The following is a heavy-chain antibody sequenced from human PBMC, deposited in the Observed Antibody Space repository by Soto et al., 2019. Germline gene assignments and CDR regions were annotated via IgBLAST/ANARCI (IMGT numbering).Heavy chain of an antibody. CDR2: ISAYNGNT. CDR1: GYTFTSYG. CDR3: ARDSGIAAAGTVFGAFDI. J-gene: IGHJ3*02. D-gene: IGHD6-13*01. Sequence: EASVKVSCKASGYTFTSYGISWVRQAPGQGLEWMGWISAYNGNTNYAQKLQGRVTMTTDTSTSTAYMELRSLRSDDTAVYYCARDSGIAAAGTVFGAFDIWGQGTMVTVSS. V-gene: IGHV1-18*01.